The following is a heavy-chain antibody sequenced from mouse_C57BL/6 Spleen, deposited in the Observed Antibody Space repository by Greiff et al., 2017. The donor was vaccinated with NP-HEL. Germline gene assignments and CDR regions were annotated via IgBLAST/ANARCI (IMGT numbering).Heavy chain of an antibody. CDR3: ARILGSSYGYFDV. V-gene: IGHV1-50*01. J-gene: IGHJ1*03. Sequence: VQLQQSGAELVKPGASVKLSCKASGYTFTSYWMQWVKQRPGQGLEWIGEIDPSDSYTNYNQKFKGKATLTVDTSSSTAYMQLSSLTSEDSAVYYCARILGSSYGYFDVWGTRTTVTVSS. CDR2: IDPSDSYT. CDR1: GYTFTSYW. D-gene: IGHD1-1*01.